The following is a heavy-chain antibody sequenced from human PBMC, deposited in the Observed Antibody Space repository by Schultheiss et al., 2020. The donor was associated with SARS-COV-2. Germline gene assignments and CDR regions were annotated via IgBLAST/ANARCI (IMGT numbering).Heavy chain of an antibody. D-gene: IGHD6-6*01. J-gene: IGHJ4*02. V-gene: IGHV1-18*01. CDR2: INPNSGGT. Sequence: ASVKVSCKASGYTFTSYGISWVRQAPGQGLEWMGWINPNSGGTNYAQKFQGRVTITADESTSTAYMELSSLRSEDTAVYYCARDSRTSIAARPSFDYWGQGTLVTVSS. CDR1: GYTFTSYG. CDR3: ARDSRTSIAARPSFDY.